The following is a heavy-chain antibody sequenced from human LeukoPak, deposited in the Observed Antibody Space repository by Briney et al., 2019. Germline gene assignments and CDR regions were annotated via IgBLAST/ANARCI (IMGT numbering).Heavy chain of an antibody. CDR2: IIPIFGIA. Sequence: ASVKVSCKASGGTFSSYAISWVRQAPGQGLKWMGRIIPIFGIANYAQKFQGRVTITADKSTSTAYMELSSLRSEDTAVYYCARDTDYNYYDSSGYYQPNFDYWGQGTLVTVSS. J-gene: IGHJ4*02. CDR3: ARDTDYNYYDSSGYYQPNFDY. CDR1: GGTFSSYA. V-gene: IGHV1-69*04. D-gene: IGHD3-22*01.